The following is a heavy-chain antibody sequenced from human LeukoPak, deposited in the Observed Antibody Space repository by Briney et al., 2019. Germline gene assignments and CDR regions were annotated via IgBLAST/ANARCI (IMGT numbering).Heavy chain of an antibody. CDR2: ISSSSSSTL. Sequence: PGGSLRLSCAASGFTFSTYAMSWVRQAPGKGPEWVSYISSSSSSTLYYSDSVKGRFTISRDNAKNSLYLQMNSLRAEDTAVYYCAREPPHGSGTYDYWGQGTLVTVSS. V-gene: IGHV3-48*01. CDR1: GFTFSTYA. J-gene: IGHJ4*02. D-gene: IGHD3-10*01. CDR3: AREPPHGSGTYDY.